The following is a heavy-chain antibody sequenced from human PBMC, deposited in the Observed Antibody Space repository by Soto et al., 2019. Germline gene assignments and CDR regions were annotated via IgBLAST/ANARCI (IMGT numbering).Heavy chain of an antibody. Sequence: EVQLVESGGGLVQPGGSLRLSCAASGFTVSSNYMSWVRQAPGKGLEWVSVIYSGGSTYYADSVKGRFTISRDNSKNTLYLQMNSLRDEDTAVYYCARDLRYSSGWSGVDDAFDIWGQGTMVTVSS. J-gene: IGHJ3*02. CDR3: ARDLRYSSGWSGVDDAFDI. D-gene: IGHD6-19*01. CDR2: IYSGGST. CDR1: GFTVSSNY. V-gene: IGHV3-66*01.